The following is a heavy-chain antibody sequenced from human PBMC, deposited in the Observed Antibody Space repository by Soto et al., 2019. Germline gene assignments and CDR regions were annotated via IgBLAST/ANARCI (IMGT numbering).Heavy chain of an antibody. J-gene: IGHJ4*02. Sequence: GGSLRLSCAASGFTFSSYAMHWVRQAPGKGLEWVAVISYDGSNKYYADSVKGRFTISRDNSKNTLYLQMNSLRAEDTAVYYCARDPITSPDRWELPHDYWGQGTLVTVSS. CDR1: GFTFSSYA. D-gene: IGHD1-26*01. V-gene: IGHV3-30-3*01. CDR3: ARDPITSPDRWELPHDY. CDR2: ISYDGSNK.